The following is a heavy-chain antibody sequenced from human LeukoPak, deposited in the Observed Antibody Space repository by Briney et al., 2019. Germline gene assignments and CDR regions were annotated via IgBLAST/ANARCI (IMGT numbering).Heavy chain of an antibody. Sequence: PGGSLRLSCAASGFTFSSCAMNWVRQAPGKGLEWVSGISGSGGITHYADSVRGRFTISRDNSKSTLYIQMNSLRAEDTAVYYCARAKPKNMVRGLIMRRESRYYFDYWGQGTLVTVSS. CDR1: GFTFSSCA. D-gene: IGHD3-10*01. CDR3: ARAKPKNMVRGLIMRRESRYYFDY. V-gene: IGHV3-23*01. CDR2: ISGSGGIT. J-gene: IGHJ4*02.